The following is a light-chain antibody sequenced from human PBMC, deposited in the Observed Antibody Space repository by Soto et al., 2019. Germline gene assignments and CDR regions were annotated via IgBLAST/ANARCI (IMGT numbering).Light chain of an antibody. CDR3: QQYNNWPRT. CDR2: DAS. V-gene: IGKV3-15*01. Sequence: EIVMTQSPATLSVSPGERATLSCRASQSVNNNLAWYQQKPGQAPTLLIYDASTRATTIPARFSGSGSGTEFTLTISSLQSEDFAVYYWQQYNNWPRTFGQGTKLEIK. CDR1: QSVNNN. J-gene: IGKJ2*01.